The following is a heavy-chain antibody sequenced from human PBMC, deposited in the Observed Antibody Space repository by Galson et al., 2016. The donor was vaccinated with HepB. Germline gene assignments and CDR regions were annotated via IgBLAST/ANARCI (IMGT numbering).Heavy chain of an antibody. D-gene: IGHD6-19*01. Sequence: SLRLSCAASGFTFSSYAMSWVRQAPGKGLEWVSAICGSGVITYYADSVKGRFTISRDNSKNTLYLQMNSLRAEDTAVYYCAKDQKRRLLSPITVAGTDYWGQGTLVTVSS. CDR3: AKDQKRRLLSPITVAGTDY. J-gene: IGHJ4*02. CDR1: GFTFSSYA. CDR2: ICGSGVIT. V-gene: IGHV3-23*01.